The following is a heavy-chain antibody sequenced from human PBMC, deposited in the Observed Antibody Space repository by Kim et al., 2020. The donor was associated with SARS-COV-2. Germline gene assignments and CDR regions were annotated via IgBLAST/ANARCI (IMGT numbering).Heavy chain of an antibody. Sequence: GGSLRLSCAASGFTFSSYEMNWVRQAPGKGLEWVSYIRSSGSTIYYADSVKGRFTISRDNAKNSLYLQMNSLRAEDTAVYYCASLPASYYYYGMDVWGQGTTVTVSS. V-gene: IGHV3-48*03. CDR2: IRSSGSTI. J-gene: IGHJ6*02. CDR1: GFTFSSYE. CDR3: ASLPASYYYYGMDV.